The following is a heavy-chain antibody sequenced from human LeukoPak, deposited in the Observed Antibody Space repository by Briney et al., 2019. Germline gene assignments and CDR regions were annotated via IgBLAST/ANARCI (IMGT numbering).Heavy chain of an antibody. CDR1: GGSFSGYY. Sequence: SETLSLTCAVSGGSFSGYYWSWIRQPPGKGLEWIGEINHSGSTNYNPSLKSRVTISVDTSKNQFSLKLSSVTAADTAVYYCARGGYCSSTSCYDNWCDPWGQGTVVSVSS. D-gene: IGHD2-2*01. J-gene: IGHJ5*02. V-gene: IGHV4-34*01. CDR2: INHSGST. CDR3: ARGGYCSSTSCYDNWCDP.